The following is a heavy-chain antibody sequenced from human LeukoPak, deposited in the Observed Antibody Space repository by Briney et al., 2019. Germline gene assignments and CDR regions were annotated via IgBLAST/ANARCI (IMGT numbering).Heavy chain of an antibody. D-gene: IGHD2-8*02. Sequence: GGSLRLSCAASGFTFRNFAMHWVRQAPGKGLEWVANIKEDGSQKYDVDSVRGRFTISRDNAKNSLFLQMDSLRAEDTAVYYCAKDSRFCTGYDCRGDAFDSWGQGTMVTVTS. CDR1: GFTFRNFA. J-gene: IGHJ3*02. CDR2: IKEDGSQK. V-gene: IGHV3-7*01. CDR3: AKDSRFCTGYDCRGDAFDS.